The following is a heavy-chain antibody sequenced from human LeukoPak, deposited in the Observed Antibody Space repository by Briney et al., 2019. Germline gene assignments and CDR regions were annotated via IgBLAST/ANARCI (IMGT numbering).Heavy chain of an antibody. V-gene: IGHV4-4*02. J-gene: IGHJ4*02. Sequence: PSETLSRTCAVSGGSISTNNWWNWVRQPPGKGLEWIGEIYYTGTTNYNPSLKSRVTISVDKSKNQFSLRRNSVTAADTAVYYCARLRTSGSYYEFYWGQGTLVTVSS. CDR2: IYYTGTT. CDR3: ARLRTSGSYYEFY. CDR1: GGSISTNNW. D-gene: IGHD3-10*01.